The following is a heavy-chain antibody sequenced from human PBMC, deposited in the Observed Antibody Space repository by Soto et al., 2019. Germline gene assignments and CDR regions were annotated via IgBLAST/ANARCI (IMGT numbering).Heavy chain of an antibody. CDR1: GGSISSYY. Sequence: PSETLSLTCTVSGGSISSYYWSWIRQPAGKGLEWIGRIYTSGSTNYNPSLKSRVTMSVDTSKNQFPLKLSSVTAADTAVYYCAGVPGGGKWYYFDYWGQGTLVTVSS. CDR3: AGVPGGGKWYYFDY. CDR2: IYTSGST. D-gene: IGHD2-15*01. V-gene: IGHV4-4*07. J-gene: IGHJ4*02.